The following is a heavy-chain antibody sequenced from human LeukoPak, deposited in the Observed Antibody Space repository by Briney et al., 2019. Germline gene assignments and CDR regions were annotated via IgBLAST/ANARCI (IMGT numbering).Heavy chain of an antibody. D-gene: IGHD6-19*01. Sequence: ASVKGSCKASGYTFSSYAMHWGGQAPGQRLEWMGWINAGNGNTKYSQKFQGRVTITRDTSASKAYMELSSLRFEDTAVYYCAKDLKEFGGWFDYWGQGTLVTVSS. CDR3: AKDLKEFGGWFDY. V-gene: IGHV1-3*01. CDR2: INAGNGNT. CDR1: GYTFSSYA. J-gene: IGHJ4*02.